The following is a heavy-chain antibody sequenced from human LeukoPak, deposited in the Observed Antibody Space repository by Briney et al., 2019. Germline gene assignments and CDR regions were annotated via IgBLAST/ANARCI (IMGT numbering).Heavy chain of an antibody. CDR3: VRAQWSEIYDAFDI. D-gene: IGHD2-15*01. V-gene: IGHV3-30*04. Sequence: PGGSLRLSCAASGFTFSSYAMHWVRQAPGKGLEWVAVISYDGSNKYYADSVKGRFTISRDNSKNTLYLQMNSLRAEDTAVYYCVRAQWSEIYDAFDIWGQGTMVTVSS. CDR2: ISYDGSNK. J-gene: IGHJ3*02. CDR1: GFTFSSYA.